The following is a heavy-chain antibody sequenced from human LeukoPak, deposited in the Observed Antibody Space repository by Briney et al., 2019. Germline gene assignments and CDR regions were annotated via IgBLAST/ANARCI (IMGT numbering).Heavy chain of an antibody. CDR3: ARTSYDTTNDAFDI. V-gene: IGHV4-4*07. D-gene: IGHD3-22*01. CDR2: IYTSGST. Sequence: SETLSLTCTVSGGSISSYYWSWIRQPAGKGLELIGRIYTSGSTNYNPSLRSRVTMSVDTSRNQFPPRLRSVTAADTAVYYCARTSYDTTNDAFDIWGQGTMVTVSS. CDR1: GGSISSYY. J-gene: IGHJ3*02.